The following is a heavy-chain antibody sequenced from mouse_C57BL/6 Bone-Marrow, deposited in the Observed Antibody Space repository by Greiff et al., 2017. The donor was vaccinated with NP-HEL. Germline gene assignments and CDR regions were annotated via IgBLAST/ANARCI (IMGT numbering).Heavy chain of an antibody. CDR3: ARPYYYYGSSYFDD. Sequence: QVQLQQSDAELVKPGASVKISCKVSGYTFTDHTIPWMKQRPEQGLEWIGYIYPRDGSTKYNEKFKGKAKLTADKSSSTAYMQLNSLTSEDSAVYFCARPYYYYGSSYFDDWGQGTTLTVSS. CDR1: GYTFTDHT. V-gene: IGHV1-78*01. CDR2: IYPRDGST. J-gene: IGHJ2*01. D-gene: IGHD1-1*01.